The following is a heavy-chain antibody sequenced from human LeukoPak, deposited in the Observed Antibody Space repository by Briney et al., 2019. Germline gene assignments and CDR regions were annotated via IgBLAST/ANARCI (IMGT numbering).Heavy chain of an antibody. CDR3: AKDSPLSHGRHPYYFDY. D-gene: IGHD3-16*02. J-gene: IGHJ4*02. CDR1: GFSFSSFA. Sequence: PGGSLRLSCAASGFSFSSFAMTWVRQSPGKGLEWVSSINGRGDGPFYADSVKGRLTISRDNSKNTVDLQLNSLRDGDTALYYSAKDSPLSHGRHPYYFDYWGLGTLVTVSS. CDR2: INGRGDGP. V-gene: IGHV3-23*01.